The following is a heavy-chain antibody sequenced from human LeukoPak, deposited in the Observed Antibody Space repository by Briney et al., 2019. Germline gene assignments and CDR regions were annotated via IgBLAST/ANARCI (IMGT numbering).Heavy chain of an antibody. J-gene: IGHJ6*02. CDR3: ARVVTSGTHYYYYGMDV. V-gene: IGHV1-69*04. CDR1: GGTFSSYA. D-gene: IGHD2-2*01. Sequence: SVKVSCKASGGTFSSYAISWVRQAPGQGLEWMGRIIPILGIANYAQKFQGRVTITADKSTSTAYMELSSLRSDDTAVYYCARVVTSGTHYYYYGMDVWGQGTTVTVSS. CDR2: IIPILGIA.